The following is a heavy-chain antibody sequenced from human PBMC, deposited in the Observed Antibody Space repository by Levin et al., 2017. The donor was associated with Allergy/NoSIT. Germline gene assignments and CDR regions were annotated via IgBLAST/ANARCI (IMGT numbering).Heavy chain of an antibody. CDR3: ARDRDFDPLTGPPQYYFDF. Sequence: LRLSCAISGDSVSSNSAAGNWIRQSPSRGLEWLGRTYYRSQWSDSYADAVQGRIIITPDTSQDQFSLQLNSVTPDDTAVDYCARDRDFDPLTGPPQYYFDFWGQGTLVAVSS. CDR1: GDSVSSNSAA. V-gene: IGHV6-1*01. D-gene: IGHD3-9*01. CDR2: TYYRSQWSD. J-gene: IGHJ4*02.